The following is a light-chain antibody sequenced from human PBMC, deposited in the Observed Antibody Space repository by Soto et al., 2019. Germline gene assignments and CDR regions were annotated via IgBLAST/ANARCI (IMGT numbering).Light chain of an antibody. J-gene: IGKJ2*01. CDR2: LGS. V-gene: IGKV2-28*01. CDR1: QSLLHSNGYNY. CDR3: MQALQTPYV. Sequence: DIVMTQSPLSLPVTPGEPASISCRSSQSLLHSNGYNYLDWYLQKPGQSPQLLIYLGSNRASGVPDRFGGSGSGTDFTLKISRVEAEDVGVYYCMQALQTPYVFGQGTKLEIK.